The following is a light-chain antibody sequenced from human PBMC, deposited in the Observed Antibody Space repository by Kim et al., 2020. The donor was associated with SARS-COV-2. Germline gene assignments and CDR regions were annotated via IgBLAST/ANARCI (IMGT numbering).Light chain of an antibody. V-gene: IGKV1-5*03. CDR2: EVS. CDR3: LQYNSYPWT. J-gene: IGKJ1*01. CDR1: ESISNG. Sequence: ASVGGRVTITCRASESISNGLGWYQQKPGKAPKRLIYEVSSLESGVPSKFRGSGSGTEFTLTIDSLQPDDVATYYCLQYNSYPWTFGQGTKVDIK.